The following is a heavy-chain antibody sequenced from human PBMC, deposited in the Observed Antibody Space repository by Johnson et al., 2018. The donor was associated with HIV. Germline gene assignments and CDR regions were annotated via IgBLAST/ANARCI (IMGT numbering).Heavy chain of an antibody. Sequence: QVLLLESGGGVVQPGGSLRLSCAASGFTFSSYAMHWVRQAPGKGLEWVAVISYDGSNKYYADSVKGRFTISRDKSKNTLYLQMNSLRAEDTAVYYCAREGRRDAFDIWGQGTMVTVSS. CDR1: GFTFSSYA. CDR3: AREGRRDAFDI. CDR2: ISYDGSNK. J-gene: IGHJ3*02. V-gene: IGHV3-30-3*01.